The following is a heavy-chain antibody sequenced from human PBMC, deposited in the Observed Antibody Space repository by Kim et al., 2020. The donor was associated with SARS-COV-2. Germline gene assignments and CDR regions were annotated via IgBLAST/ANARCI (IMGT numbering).Heavy chain of an antibody. V-gene: IGHV3-30*03. CDR3: ATDQGGFYYGSGSYNGM. J-gene: IGHJ6*01. D-gene: IGHD3-10*01. CDR1: GYSFSDHG. CDR2: ILFDGSKE. Sequence: GGSLRLSCAASGYSFSDHGMHWVRQAPGKGLEWVAGILFDGSKEFYADSVTGRFTISRDNSKNTLYLQMNGLRAEDTAVYYCATDQGGFYYGSGSYNGM.